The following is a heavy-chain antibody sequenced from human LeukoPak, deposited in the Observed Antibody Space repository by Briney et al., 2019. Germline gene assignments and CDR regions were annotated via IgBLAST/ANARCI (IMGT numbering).Heavy chain of an antibody. V-gene: IGHV1-2*02. CDR3: ARDRGIAVAGRDY. CDR1: XXXXXXYY. Sequence: ASVKXSXXXXXXXXXXYYMHWVRQAXGQGLEWMGWINPNSGGTNYAQKFQGRVTMTRDTSISTAYMELSRLRSDDTAVYYCARDRGIAVAGRDYWGQGTLVTVSS. CDR2: INPNSGGT. D-gene: IGHD6-19*01. J-gene: IGHJ4*02.